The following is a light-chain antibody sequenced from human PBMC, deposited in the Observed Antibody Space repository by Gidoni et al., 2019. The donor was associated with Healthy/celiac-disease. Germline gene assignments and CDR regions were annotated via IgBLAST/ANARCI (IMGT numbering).Light chain of an antibody. J-gene: IGLJ2*01. Sequence: SYVLSQPPSVSVAPGQTARSTCGGNNIGSKRVHWYQQKPGQAPVLVVYDESDRPSGIPERFSGSNSGNTATLTISRVEAGDEADYYCQVWDSSSDRVVFGGGTKLTVL. CDR1: NIGSKR. V-gene: IGLV3-21*02. CDR3: QVWDSSSDRVV. CDR2: DES.